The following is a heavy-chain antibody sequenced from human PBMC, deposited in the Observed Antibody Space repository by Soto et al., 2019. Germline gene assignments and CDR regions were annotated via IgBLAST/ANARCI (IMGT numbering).Heavy chain of an antibody. CDR1: GLTFSTYA. Sequence: EVHLLESGGDLVQPGGSLRLSCTASGLTFSTYAMSWVRQAPGKGLEWVSAIGGSGTGGRTYYADSVKGRFTISRDNSTNTVYMQMNSLRADDTAVYYCATAPGCLAGYNSDYYGMDVWGQGTTVTVSS. CDR3: ATAPGCLAGYNSDYYGMDV. J-gene: IGHJ6*02. CDR2: IGGSGTGGRT. V-gene: IGHV3-23*01. D-gene: IGHD5-12*01.